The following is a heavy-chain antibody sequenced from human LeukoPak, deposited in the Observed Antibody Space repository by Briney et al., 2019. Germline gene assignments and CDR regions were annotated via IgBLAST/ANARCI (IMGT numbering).Heavy chain of an antibody. D-gene: IGHD3-10*01. Sequence: PSETLSLTCAVYGGSFSGYYWSWVRQAPGKGLEWVSAISGSGGSTYYADSVKGRFTISRDNSKNTLYLQMNSLRAEDTAVYYCAKDLRVVVRGVGAFDIWGQGTMVTVSS. J-gene: IGHJ3*02. CDR3: AKDLRVVVRGVGAFDI. CDR1: GGSFSGYY. V-gene: IGHV3-23*01. CDR2: ISGSGGST.